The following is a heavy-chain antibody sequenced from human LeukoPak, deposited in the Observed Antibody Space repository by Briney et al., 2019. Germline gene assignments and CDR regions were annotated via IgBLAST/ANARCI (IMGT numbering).Heavy chain of an antibody. CDR2: IYYSGST. Sequence: SETLSLTCTVSGGSISSSSYYWGWIRQPPGKGLEWIGSIYYSGSTYYNPSLESRVTISVDTSKNQFSLKLSSVTAADTAVYYCARASIQLWAFDYWGQGTLVTVSS. CDR1: GGSISSSSYY. D-gene: IGHD5-18*01. J-gene: IGHJ4*02. V-gene: IGHV4-39*07. CDR3: ARASIQLWAFDY.